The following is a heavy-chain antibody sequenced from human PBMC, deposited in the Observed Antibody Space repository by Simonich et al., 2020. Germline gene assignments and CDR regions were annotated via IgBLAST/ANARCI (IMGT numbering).Heavy chain of an antibody. CDR3: ARDLRGSYYYYYMDV. CDR2: TNPNRGGT. CDR1: GYTFTGYY. Sequence: QVQLVQSGAEVKKPGASVKVSCKASGYTFTGYYMHWERQAPGKGLEGEGWTNPNRGGTNDAQKCQGRVTMARDTSSSTAYMELSRLRSDDTAVYYCARDLRGSYYYYYMDVWGKGTTVTVSS. J-gene: IGHJ6*03. D-gene: IGHD1-26*01. V-gene: IGHV1-2*02.